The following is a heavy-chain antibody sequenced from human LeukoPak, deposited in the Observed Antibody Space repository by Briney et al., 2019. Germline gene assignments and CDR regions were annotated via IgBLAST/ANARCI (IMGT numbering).Heavy chain of an antibody. V-gene: IGHV3-21*01. CDR2: ISSSSSYI. CDR3: ARDSALGSSWYSGRFDY. D-gene: IGHD6-13*01. Sequence: KTGGSLRLSCAASGFTFSSYSMNWVRQAPGKGLEWVSCISSSSSYIYYADSVKGRFTISRDNAKNSLYLQMNSLRAEDTAVYYCARDSALGSSWYSGRFDYWGQGTLVTVSS. CDR1: GFTFSSYS. J-gene: IGHJ4*02.